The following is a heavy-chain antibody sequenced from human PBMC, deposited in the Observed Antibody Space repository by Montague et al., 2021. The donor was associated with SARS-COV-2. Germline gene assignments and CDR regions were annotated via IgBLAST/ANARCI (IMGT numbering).Heavy chain of an antibody. CDR1: GFTFSSYA. D-gene: IGHD3-22*01. CDR2: IYSGGSST. Sequence: SLRLSCAASGFTFSSYAMSWVRQAPGKGLEWVSVIYSGGSSTYYADSVKGRFTISRDDSKNTLYLQMNSLRAEDTAVYYCAKSGVVINPYYYYGMDVWGQGTTVTVSS. V-gene: IGHV3-23*03. CDR3: AKSGVVINPYYYYGMDV. J-gene: IGHJ6*02.